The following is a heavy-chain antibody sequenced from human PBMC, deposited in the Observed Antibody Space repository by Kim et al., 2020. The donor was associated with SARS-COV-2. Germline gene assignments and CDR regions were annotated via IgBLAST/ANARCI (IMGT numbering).Heavy chain of an antibody. V-gene: IGHV1-46*01. CDR1: GYTFTSYY. CDR2: INPSGGST. D-gene: IGHD6-19*01. CDR3: ASASYGNSSGWYVFYYYYYGMDV. J-gene: IGHJ6*02. Sequence: ASVKVSCKASGYTFTSYYMHWVRQAPGQGLEWMGIINPSGGSTSYAQKFQGRVTMTRDTSTSTVYMELSSLRSEDTAVYYCASASYGNSSGWYVFYYYYYGMDVWGQGTTVTVSS.